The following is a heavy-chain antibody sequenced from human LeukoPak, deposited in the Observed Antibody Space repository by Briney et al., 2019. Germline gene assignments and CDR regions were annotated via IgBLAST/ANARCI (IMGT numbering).Heavy chain of an antibody. J-gene: IGHJ4*02. V-gene: IGHV1-8*01. CDR2: MNPNSGNT. CDR3: ARVYGSGSYYKGYYFDY. Sequence: ASVKVSCKASGYTFTSYDINWVRQATGQGLEWMGWMNPNSGNTGYAQKFQGRVTITADKSTSTAYMELSSLRSEDTAVYYCARVYGSGSYYKGYYFDYWGQGALVTVSS. D-gene: IGHD3-10*01. CDR1: GYTFTSYD.